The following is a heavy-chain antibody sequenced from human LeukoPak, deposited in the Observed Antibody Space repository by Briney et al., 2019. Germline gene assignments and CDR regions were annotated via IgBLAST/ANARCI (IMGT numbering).Heavy chain of an antibody. Sequence: GGSLRLSCAASGFTFSSYAMSWVRQAPGKGLEWVSTISGSGSSSYHADSVKGRFTISRDNSKNTLYLQMNSLRAEDTAVYYCAREQVDIVATTNFDYWGQGTLVTVSS. CDR2: ISGSGSSS. CDR1: GFTFSSYA. V-gene: IGHV3-23*01. D-gene: IGHD5-12*01. J-gene: IGHJ4*02. CDR3: AREQVDIVATTNFDY.